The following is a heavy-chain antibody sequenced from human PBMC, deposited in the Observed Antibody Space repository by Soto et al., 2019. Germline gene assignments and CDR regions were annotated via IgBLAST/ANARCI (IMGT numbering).Heavy chain of an antibody. Sequence: HPGGSLRLSCAASGFTFSTYAMNWVRQAPGKGLEWVSAISGGGGDTYYADSVKGRFTISRDNAKNSLYLQMNSLRGEDTALYYCAKDMRGGSSSSRYYYGLDVWGQGTTVTVSS. V-gene: IGHV3-23*01. CDR1: GFTFSTYA. D-gene: IGHD6-13*01. J-gene: IGHJ6*02. CDR3: AKDMRGGSSSSRYYYGLDV. CDR2: ISGGGGDT.